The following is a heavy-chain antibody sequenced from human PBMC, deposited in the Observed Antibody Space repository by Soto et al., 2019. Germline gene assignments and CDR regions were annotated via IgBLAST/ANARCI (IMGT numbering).Heavy chain of an antibody. Sequence: SETLSLTCTVSCGSGSSGSYYWSWIRQPPGKGLEWIGYIYYSGSTNYNPSLKSRVTISVDTSKNQFSLKLSSVTAADTAVYYCAREGGAGDGSGSPYYYYGMDVWGQGTTVTVSS. CDR1: CGSGSSGSYY. CDR2: IYYSGST. J-gene: IGHJ6*02. CDR3: AREGGAGDGSGSPYYYYGMDV. D-gene: IGHD3-10*01. V-gene: IGHV4-61*01.